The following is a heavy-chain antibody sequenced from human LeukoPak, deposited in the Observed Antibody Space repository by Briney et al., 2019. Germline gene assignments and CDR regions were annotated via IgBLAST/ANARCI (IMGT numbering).Heavy chain of an antibody. V-gene: IGHV1-2*02. CDR2: INPNSGGT. D-gene: IGHD6-13*01. J-gene: IGHJ3*02. CDR3: ARESRIAAFDAFDI. CDR1: GYTFTGYY. Sequence: ASVKVSCKASGYTFTGYYMHWVRQAPGQGLEWMGWINPNSGGTNYAQKFQGRVTMTRDTSISTAYMELSRLRSDDTAVYYCARESRIAAFDAFDIWGQGTMVTVSS.